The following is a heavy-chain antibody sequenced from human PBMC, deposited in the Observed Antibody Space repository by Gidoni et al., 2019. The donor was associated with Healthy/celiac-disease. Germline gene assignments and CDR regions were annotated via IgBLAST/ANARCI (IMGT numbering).Heavy chain of an antibody. J-gene: IGHJ4*02. CDR1: GFTVSSNY. CDR2: IYSGGST. Sequence: EVQLVESGGGLVQPGGSLRLSCAASGFTVSSNYMSWVRQAPGKGLEWVSVIYSGGSTYYADSVKGRFTISRDNSKNTLYLQMNSLRAEDTAVYYCARDHPYYYDSSGYYYWGQGTLVTVSS. CDR3: ARDHPYYYDSSGYYY. D-gene: IGHD3-22*01. V-gene: IGHV3-66*02.